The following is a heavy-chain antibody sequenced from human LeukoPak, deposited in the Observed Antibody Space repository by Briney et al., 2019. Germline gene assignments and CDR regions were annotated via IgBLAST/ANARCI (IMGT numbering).Heavy chain of an antibody. CDR1: GFTFSSYW. D-gene: IGHD3-3*01. J-gene: IGHJ5*02. CDR3: ARGLPTYDFWGGPILMGNWFDP. Sequence: GGSLRLSCAASGFTFSSYWMSWVRQAPGKGLEWVANIKQDGSEKYYVDSVKGRFTISRDNAKNSLYLQMNSLRAEDTAVYYCARGLPTYDFWGGPILMGNWFDPWGQGTLVTVSS. CDR2: IKQDGSEK. V-gene: IGHV3-7*01.